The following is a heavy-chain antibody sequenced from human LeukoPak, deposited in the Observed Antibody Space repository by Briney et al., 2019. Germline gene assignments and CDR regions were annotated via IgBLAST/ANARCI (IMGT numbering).Heavy chain of an antibody. D-gene: IGHD6-19*01. CDR3: ARQYSSGLESRIDY. CDR2: IYYSGCT. Sequence: PSETLSLTCTVSGGSISSGGYYWSWIRQHPGKGLEWIGYIYYSGCTYYNPSLKSRVTISVDTSKNQFSLKLSSVTAADTAVYYCARQYSSGLESRIDYWGQGTLVTVSS. V-gene: IGHV4-31*03. J-gene: IGHJ4*02. CDR1: GGSISSGGYY.